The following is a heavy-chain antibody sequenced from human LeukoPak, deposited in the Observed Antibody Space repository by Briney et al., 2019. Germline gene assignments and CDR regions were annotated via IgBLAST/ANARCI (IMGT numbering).Heavy chain of an antibody. D-gene: IGHD1-1*01. CDR3: ARHSLPGTTPFDL. Sequence: ASVKVSCKAPGYTFTTYYMHWVRQAPGQGPEWVGVINPSDGSTSYAQKFQGRVTMTRDTSTSTVYMGLSSLRSDDTAVYSCARHSLPGTTPFDLWGQGTLVAVST. J-gene: IGHJ4*02. CDR2: INPSDGST. V-gene: IGHV1-46*01. CDR1: GYTFTTYY.